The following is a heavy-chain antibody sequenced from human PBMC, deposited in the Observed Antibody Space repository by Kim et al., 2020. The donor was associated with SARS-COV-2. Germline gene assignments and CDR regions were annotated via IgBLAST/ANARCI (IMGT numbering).Heavy chain of an antibody. CDR3: AIYSSGFHHYYYGMDV. CDR1: GYTFTSYD. Sequence: ASVKVSCKASGYTFTSYDINWVRQATGQGLEWMGWMNPNSGNTGYAQKFQGRVTMTRNTSISTAYMELSSLRSEDTAVYYCAIYSSGFHHYYYGMDVWGQGTTVTVSS. CDR2: MNPNSGNT. J-gene: IGHJ6*02. D-gene: IGHD6-19*01. V-gene: IGHV1-8*01.